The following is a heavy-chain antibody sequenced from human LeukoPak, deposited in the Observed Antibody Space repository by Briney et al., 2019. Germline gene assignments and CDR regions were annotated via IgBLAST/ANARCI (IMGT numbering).Heavy chain of an antibody. CDR1: GGTFSSYG. D-gene: IGHD1-26*01. V-gene: IGHV1-18*01. J-gene: IGHJ4*02. CDR2: ISAYNGNT. CDR3: PRDRGSYYY. Sequence: ASVKVSFKASGGTFSSYGISWVRQAPGQGLEWMGWISAYNGNTNYAQRLQGRVTMTTDTSTSTSSMALSSLRADDTPGYLFPRDRGSYYYWGQGTLVTVSS.